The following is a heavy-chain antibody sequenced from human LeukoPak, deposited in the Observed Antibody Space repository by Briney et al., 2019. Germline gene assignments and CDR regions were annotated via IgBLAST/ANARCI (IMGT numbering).Heavy chain of an antibody. CDR2: IRYDGSNK. Sequence: PGGSLRLSCAASGFTFSSYGMHWVRQAPGKGLEWVAFIRYDGSNKYYADSVKGRFTISRDNSKNTLYLQMNSLRAEDTAVYYCAKRTPYTFHDFWSGYYIDYWGQGTLVTVSS. CDR1: GFTFSSYG. J-gene: IGHJ4*02. D-gene: IGHD3-3*01. CDR3: AKRTPYTFHDFWSGYYIDY. V-gene: IGHV3-30*02.